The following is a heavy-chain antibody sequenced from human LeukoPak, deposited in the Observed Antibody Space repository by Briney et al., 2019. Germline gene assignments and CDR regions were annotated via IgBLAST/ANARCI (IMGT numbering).Heavy chain of an antibody. CDR1: GFTFTTYD. D-gene: IGHD6-6*01. CDR2: ISRDSAYM. CDR3: ARDDASTARASGMDV. Sequence: GESLRLSCAASGFTFTTYDMNWVRQAPGKGLEWVSYISRDSAYMYLADSVKGRFTISRDNAKNSLYLQMNSLRGEDTAVYYCARDDASTARASGMDVWGKGTTVTV. J-gene: IGHJ6*04. V-gene: IGHV3-21*01.